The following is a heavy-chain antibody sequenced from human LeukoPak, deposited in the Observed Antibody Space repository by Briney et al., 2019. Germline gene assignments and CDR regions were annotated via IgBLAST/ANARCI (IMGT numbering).Heavy chain of an antibody. CDR2: INPNSGGT. D-gene: IGHD2/OR15-2a*01. Sequence: ASVKVSCKSSGYTFTSYYMRWVRQAPGQGLEWMGWINPNSGGTNYAQKFQGRVTMTRDTSISTAYMELSRLRSDDTAVYYCARSGFSAYYFDYWGQGTLVTVSS. V-gene: IGHV1-2*02. J-gene: IGHJ4*02. CDR1: GYTFTSYY. CDR3: ARSGFSAYYFDY.